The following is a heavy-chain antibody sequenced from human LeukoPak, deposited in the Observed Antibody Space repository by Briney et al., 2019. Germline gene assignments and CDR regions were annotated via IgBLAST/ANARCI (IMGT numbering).Heavy chain of an antibody. V-gene: IGHV4-4*07. J-gene: IGHJ4*02. CDR3: ARGFGVVTKFDY. Sequence: SETLSLTCTVSGGSISSYYWSWIRQPAGEGLEWIGRIYTSGSTNYNPSLKSRVTMSVDTSKNQFSLKLSSVTAADTTVYYCARGFGVVTKFDYWGQGTLVTVSS. CDR1: GGSISSYY. CDR2: IYTSGST. D-gene: IGHD3-3*01.